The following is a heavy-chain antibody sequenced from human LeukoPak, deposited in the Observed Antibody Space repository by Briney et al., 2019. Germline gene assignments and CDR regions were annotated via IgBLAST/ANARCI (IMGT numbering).Heavy chain of an antibody. J-gene: IGHJ5*02. CDR2: ISSSGSTI. CDR3: AKDDNYIRFLS. V-gene: IGHV3-11*01. Sequence: GGSLRLSFAASGFTFSDYYMSWIRQAPGKGLEWVSSISSSGSTIYYADSVKGRFTISRDNAKNSLYLQMNSLRAEDTAVYYCAKDDNYIRFLSWGQGTLVTVSS. CDR1: GFTFSDYY. D-gene: IGHD3-16*01.